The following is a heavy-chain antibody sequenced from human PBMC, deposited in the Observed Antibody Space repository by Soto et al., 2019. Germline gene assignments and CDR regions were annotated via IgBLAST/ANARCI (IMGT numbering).Heavy chain of an antibody. V-gene: IGHV4-31*03. Sequence: SETLSLTCTVSGGSISSGGYYWSWIRQHPGKGLEWIGYIYYSGSTYYNPSLKSRVTISVDTSKNQFSLKLSSVTAADTAVYYCARDTGRSSSWYYNWFDPWGQGTLVTVSS. D-gene: IGHD6-13*01. CDR1: GGSISSGGYY. CDR2: IYYSGST. CDR3: ARDTGRSSSWYYNWFDP. J-gene: IGHJ5*02.